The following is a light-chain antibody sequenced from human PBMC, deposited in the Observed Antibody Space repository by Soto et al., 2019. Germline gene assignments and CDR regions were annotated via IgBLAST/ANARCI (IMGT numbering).Light chain of an antibody. CDR2: TAS. CDR3: QQSYSTPPT. Sequence: DIKMTQSPSSLSASVGDRVTITCRASQYISNYLNWYQQKSGTALKLLIHTASTLQSGVPSRFSGRGSGPDFTLTISSVQPDDFAIYFCQQSYSTPPTFGQGTTLEIK. CDR1: QYISNY. J-gene: IGKJ2*01. V-gene: IGKV1-39*01.